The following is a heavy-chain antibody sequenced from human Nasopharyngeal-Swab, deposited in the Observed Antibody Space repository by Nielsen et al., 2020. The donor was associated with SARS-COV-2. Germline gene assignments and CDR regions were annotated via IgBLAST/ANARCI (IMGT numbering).Heavy chain of an antibody. D-gene: IGHD6-13*01. CDR2: ISSSSSHI. J-gene: IGHJ4*02. V-gene: IGHV3-21*01. Sequence: WIRQPPGKGLEWVSSISSSSSHIYYADSVKGRFTISRDNAKNSLYLQMNSLRAEDTAVYYCARVAGLIAAAGDYWGQGTLVTVSS. CDR3: ARVAGLIAAAGDY.